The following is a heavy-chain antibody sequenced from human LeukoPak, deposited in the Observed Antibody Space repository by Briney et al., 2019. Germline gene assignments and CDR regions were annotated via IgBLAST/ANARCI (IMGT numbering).Heavy chain of an antibody. CDR3: ARHAGGIAAAGTRPFDY. V-gene: IGHV4-39*01. J-gene: IGHJ4*02. Sequence: SETLSLTCTVSGGSISSSSYYWGWIRQPPGKGLEWIGSIYYSGSTYYNPCLKSRVTISVDTSKNQFSLKLSSVTAADTAVYYCARHAGGIAAAGTRPFDYWGQGTLVTVSS. CDR2: IYYSGST. CDR1: GGSISSSSYY. D-gene: IGHD6-13*01.